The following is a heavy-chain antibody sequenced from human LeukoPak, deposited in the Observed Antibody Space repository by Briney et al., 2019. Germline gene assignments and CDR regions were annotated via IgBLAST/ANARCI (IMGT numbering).Heavy chain of an antibody. Sequence: GGSLRLSCAASGFTFTSYTLNWVRQAPGQGLEWVSSISSDSNDIYYADSVKGRFTVSRDNAKSSLFLQMSSLRAEDTAVYYCVRDRFLEWSDYYYYMDVWGRGTTVTVSS. V-gene: IGHV3-21*01. J-gene: IGHJ6*03. CDR1: GFTFTSYT. CDR3: VRDRFLEWSDYYYYMDV. D-gene: IGHD3-3*01. CDR2: ISSDSNDI.